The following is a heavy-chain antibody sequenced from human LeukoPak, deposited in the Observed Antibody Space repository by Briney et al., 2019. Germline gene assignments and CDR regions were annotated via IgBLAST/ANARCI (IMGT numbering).Heavy chain of an antibody. CDR3: ARDYYDSSGYPTRGWFDP. D-gene: IGHD3-22*01. V-gene: IGHV3-21*01. CDR2: ISSSGSYI. J-gene: IGHJ5*02. Sequence: GGSLRLSCAASAFTFSSYSMNWVRQAPGKGLEWVSSISSSGSYIYYADSVKGRFTISRDNAKNSLYLQMNSLRAEDTAVYYCARDYYDSSGYPTRGWFDPWGQGTLVTVSS. CDR1: AFTFSSYS.